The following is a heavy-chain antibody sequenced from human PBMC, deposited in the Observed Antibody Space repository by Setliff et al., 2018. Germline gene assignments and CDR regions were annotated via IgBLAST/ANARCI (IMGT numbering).Heavy chain of an antibody. Sequence: SETLSLTCTVSGGSISSYYWSWIRQPPGKGLEWIGYIYYSGSTNYNPSLKSRVTMSVDTSKNHLSLNLSSVTAADTAVYYCARSPGSYSLDWFDLWGQGTLVTVSS. V-gene: IGHV4-59*12. J-gene: IGHJ5*02. CDR3: ARSPGSYSLDWFDL. CDR1: GGSISSYY. CDR2: IYYSGST. D-gene: IGHD2-21*01.